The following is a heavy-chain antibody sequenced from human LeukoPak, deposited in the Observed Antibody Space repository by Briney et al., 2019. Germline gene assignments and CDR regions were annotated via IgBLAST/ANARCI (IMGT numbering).Heavy chain of an antibody. D-gene: IGHD6-13*01. V-gene: IGHV3-48*03. CDR3: ASTGSLAGEIDY. CDR1: GFTFSSYE. J-gene: IGHJ4*02. Sequence: GGSLRLSCAASGFTFSSYEMNWVRQAPGKGLEWVSYISSSGSTIYYADSVKGRFTISRDNAKNSLYLQMNSLRAEDTAVYYCASTGSLAGEIDYWGQGTLVTVSS. CDR2: ISSSGSTI.